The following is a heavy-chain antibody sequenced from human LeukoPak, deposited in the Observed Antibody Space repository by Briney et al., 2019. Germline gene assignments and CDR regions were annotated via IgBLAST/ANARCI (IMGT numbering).Heavy chain of an antibody. V-gene: IGHV3-30*02. CDR2: IRYDGSNK. CDR1: GFTFSSYG. CDR3: AKDTVKVATIRRVPHYMDV. J-gene: IGHJ6*03. Sequence: GGSLRLSCAASGFTFSSYGMHWVRQAPGKGLEWVTFIRYDGSNKYYADSVKGRFTISRDNSKNTLFLQMNSLRAEDTAVYYCAKDTVKVATIRRVPHYMDVWGKGTTVTISS. D-gene: IGHD5-12*01.